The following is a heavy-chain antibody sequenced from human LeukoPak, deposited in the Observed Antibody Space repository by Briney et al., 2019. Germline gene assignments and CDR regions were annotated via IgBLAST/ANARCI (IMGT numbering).Heavy chain of an antibody. D-gene: IGHD3-3*01. CDR1: GYTFTGYY. V-gene: IGHV1-2*02. Sequence: PSASVKVSCKASGYTFTGYYMHWVRQAPGQGLEWMGWINPNSGGTNYAQKFQGRVTMTRDTSISTAYMELSSLRSEDTAVYYCARVSDYDFWSGYYVSLRYYYYGMDVWGQGTTVTVSS. CDR2: INPNSGGT. J-gene: IGHJ6*02. CDR3: ARVSDYDFWSGYYVSLRYYYYGMDV.